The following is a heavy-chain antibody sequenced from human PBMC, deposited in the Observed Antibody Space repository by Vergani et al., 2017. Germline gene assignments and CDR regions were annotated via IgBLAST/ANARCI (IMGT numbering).Heavy chain of an antibody. Sequence: QVQLQESGPGLVKPSQTLSLTCTVSGGSISTGSYYWSWIRQPAGKGLEWIGHIYTSGSTTYNPSLKSRVTISGDKSKNQFSLKLSSVTAADTAVYYCARAGREVDYMWGSYAYYFDYWGQGTLVTVSS. V-gene: IGHV4-61*02. J-gene: IGHJ4*02. CDR1: GGSISTGSYY. D-gene: IGHD3-16*01. CDR3: ARAGREVDYMWGSYAYYFDY. CDR2: IYTSGST.